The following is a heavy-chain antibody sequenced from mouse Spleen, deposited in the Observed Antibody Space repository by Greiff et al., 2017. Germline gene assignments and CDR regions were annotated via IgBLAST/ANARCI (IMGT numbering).Heavy chain of an antibody. D-gene: IGHD4-1*01. CDR2: ISSGSSTI. CDR3: ARRPLLGWFAY. Sequence: EVHLVESGGGLVKPGGSLKLSCAASGFTFSDYGMHWVRQAPEKGLEWVAYISSGSSTIYYADTVKGRFTISRDNAKNTLFLQMTSLRSEDTAMYYCARRPLLGWFAYWGQGTLVTVSA. CDR1: GFTFSDYG. V-gene: IGHV5-17*01. J-gene: IGHJ3*01.